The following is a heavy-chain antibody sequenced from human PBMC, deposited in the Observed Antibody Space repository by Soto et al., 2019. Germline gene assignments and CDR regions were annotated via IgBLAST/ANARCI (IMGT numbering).Heavy chain of an antibody. D-gene: IGHD2-21*01. V-gene: IGHV3-7*05. CDR1: GFTISSYW. CDR2: IKQDGTEK. CDR3: ARSQVAIPGDN. Sequence: EVQLVESGGDLVQPGGSLRLSCAASGFTISSYWMSWVRQVRGKGLEWVANIKQDGTEKYYVDSVKGRFTISRDNAKNSLYLQMSRLSAEDTAVYHCARSQVAIPGDNWGQGTLVMVSS. J-gene: IGHJ4*02.